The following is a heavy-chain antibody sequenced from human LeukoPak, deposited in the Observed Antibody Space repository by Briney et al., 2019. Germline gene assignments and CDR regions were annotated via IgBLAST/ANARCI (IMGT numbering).Heavy chain of an antibody. CDR2: ISSSGSTI. CDR1: GLTFSDYY. CDR3: ARARNYYDSSGQPWDAFDI. D-gene: IGHD3-22*01. V-gene: IGHV3-11*01. J-gene: IGHJ3*02. Sequence: GGSLRLSCAASGLTFSDYYMSWIRQAPGKGLEWVSYISSSGSTIYYADSVKGRFTISRDNAKNPLYLQMNSLRAEDTAVYYCARARNYYDSSGQPWDAFDIWGQGTMVTVSS.